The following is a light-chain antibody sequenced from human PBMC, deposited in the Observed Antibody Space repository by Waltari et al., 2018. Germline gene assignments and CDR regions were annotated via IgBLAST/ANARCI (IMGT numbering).Light chain of an antibody. CDR1: QSINNN. Sequence: EIVMTQSPGTLSVSPGERATPSCRASQSINNNLAWYQQKPGQAPRILIYGASTRATGIPARFSGSGSETEFTLTISSLQSEDFAVYYCQQYNTWPLTFGGGTKVEIK. CDR3: QQYNTWPLT. CDR2: GAS. J-gene: IGKJ4*01. V-gene: IGKV3-15*01.